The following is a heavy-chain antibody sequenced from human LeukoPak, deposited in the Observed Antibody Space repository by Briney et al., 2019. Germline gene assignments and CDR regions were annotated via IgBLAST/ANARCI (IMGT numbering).Heavy chain of an antibody. CDR3: TKPSSGSYFSLYDY. Sequence: GGTLRLSCAASGFTFSGYGMSWVRQAPGKGLEWVGFIRSKAYGGTTEYAASVKGRFTISRDDSKSIAYLQMNSLKTEDTAVYYCTKPSSGSYFSLYDYWGQGTLVTVSS. J-gene: IGHJ4*02. CDR1: GFTFSGYG. D-gene: IGHD3-10*01. CDR2: IRSKAYGGTT. V-gene: IGHV3-49*04.